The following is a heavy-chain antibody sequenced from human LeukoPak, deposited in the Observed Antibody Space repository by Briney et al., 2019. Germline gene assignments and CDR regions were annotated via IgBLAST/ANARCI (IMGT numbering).Heavy chain of an antibody. CDR1: GFSFSSYA. V-gene: IGHV3-23*01. CDR2: ISGSADTT. D-gene: IGHD6-6*01. Sequence: GGSLRLSCAASGFSFSSYAMSWVRQAPGKGLDWVSSISGSADTTYYADSVKGRFTITRDSSKNTMYLQMNSLRAEDTAIYYCARVAYSSPSSNCDYWGQGTLVTVSS. CDR3: ARVAYSSPSSNCDY. J-gene: IGHJ4*02.